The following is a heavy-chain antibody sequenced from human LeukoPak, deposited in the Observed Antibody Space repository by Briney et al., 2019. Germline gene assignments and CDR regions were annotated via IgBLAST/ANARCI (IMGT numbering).Heavy chain of an antibody. CDR1: GGSISSGSYS. J-gene: IGHJ3*02. Sequence: PSETLSLTCAVSGGSISSGSYSWSWIRQPPGKGLEWIGYIYPRGSTYYNPSLKSRVILSLDKSANQFSLNLSSVTAADTAVYYCARSSVNLGGGDYRSGAFDIWGQGTMVTVSS. D-gene: IGHD2-21*02. V-gene: IGHV4-30-2*01. CDR3: ARSSVNLGGGDYRSGAFDI. CDR2: IYPRGST.